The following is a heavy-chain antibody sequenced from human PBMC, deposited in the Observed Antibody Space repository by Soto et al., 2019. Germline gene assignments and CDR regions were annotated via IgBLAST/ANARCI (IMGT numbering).Heavy chain of an antibody. V-gene: IGHV1-58*01. J-gene: IGHJ4*02. CDR3: ATRDPGHY. Sequence: AASVEVSCKASGFTFTSSAVQWVRQARGQRLEWIGWIVVGSGNTNYAQKFQERVTMTRDTSTSTVYMELSSLRSEDTAVYYCATRDPGHYWGQGTLVTVSS. CDR1: GFTFTSSA. CDR2: IVVGSGNT.